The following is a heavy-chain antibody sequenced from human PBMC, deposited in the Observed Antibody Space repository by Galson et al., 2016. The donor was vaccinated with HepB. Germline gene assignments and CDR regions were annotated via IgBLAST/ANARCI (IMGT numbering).Heavy chain of an antibody. CDR1: GGSVNSLY. CDR3: ARGDNPDYGDYASAYYYMDV. CDR2: IHYSGRS. Sequence: ATLSLTCTVFGGSVNSLYCHWVRQSPGKGLEWIGYIHYSGRSNSNSSLKSRVTMSLDTSKYQFSLKLSSVTAADTAVYYCARGDNPDYGDYASAYYYMDVWGKGTTVTVSS. V-gene: IGHV4-59*02. D-gene: IGHD4-17*01. J-gene: IGHJ6*03.